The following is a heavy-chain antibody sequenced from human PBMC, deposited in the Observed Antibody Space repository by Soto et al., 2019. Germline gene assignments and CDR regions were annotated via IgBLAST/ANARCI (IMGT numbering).Heavy chain of an antibody. J-gene: IGHJ4*02. V-gene: IGHV4-31*03. Sequence: QVQLQESGPGLVKPSQTLTLTCTVSGGSISVGVYYWNWIRQLPGKGPEWIGYTYHTGSTYYNPSLASRVTISVAPSKNQFSLRLSSVTAADTAVYYCARIGNPDASLYFDYWGQGTLVTVSS. D-gene: IGHD2-2*01. CDR1: GGSISVGVYY. CDR3: ARIGNPDASLYFDY. CDR2: TYHTGST.